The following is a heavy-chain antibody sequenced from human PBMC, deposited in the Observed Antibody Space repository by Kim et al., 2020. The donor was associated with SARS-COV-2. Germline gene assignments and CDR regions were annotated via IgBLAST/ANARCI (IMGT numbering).Heavy chain of an antibody. Sequence: ASVKVSCKASGYTFTSYHIHWVRQAPGQGLEWMGVINPSGDSRSYAQKFQGRVTMTRDTSSSTLYMELSSLRSEDTAVYYCARGFYGGDSAPGYWGQGTLVTVSS. CDR2: INPSGDSR. D-gene: IGHD4-17*01. CDR3: ARGFYGGDSAPGY. V-gene: IGHV1-46*01. CDR1: GYTFTSYH. J-gene: IGHJ4*02.